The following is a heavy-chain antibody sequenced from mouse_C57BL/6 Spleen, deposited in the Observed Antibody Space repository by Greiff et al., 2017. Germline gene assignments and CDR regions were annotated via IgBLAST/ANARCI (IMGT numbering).Heavy chain of an antibody. CDR2: IYPRSGNT. CDR3: ARSGDGIDYYAMDY. V-gene: IGHV1-81*01. J-gene: IGHJ4*01. D-gene: IGHD2-1*01. Sequence: QVQLKESGAELARPGASVKLSCKASGYTFTSYGISWVKQRTGQGLEWIGEIYPRSGNTYYNEKFKGKATLTADKSSSTAYMELRSLTSEDSAVYFCARSGDGIDYYAMDYWGQGTSVTVSS. CDR1: GYTFTSYG.